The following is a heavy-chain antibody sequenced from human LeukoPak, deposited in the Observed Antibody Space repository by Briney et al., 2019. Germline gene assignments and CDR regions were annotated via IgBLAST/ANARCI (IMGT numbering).Heavy chain of an antibody. J-gene: IGHJ4*02. CDR2: IKQDGSEK. V-gene: IGHV3-7*01. CDR3: ARGRGYYDSSGYPFY. Sequence: GGSLRLSCAASGFTVSSNYMSWVRQAPGKGLEWVANIKQDGSEKYYVDSVKGRFTISRDNAKNSLYLQMNSLRAEDTAVYYCARGRGYYDSSGYPFYWGQGTLVTVSS. CDR1: GFTVSSNY. D-gene: IGHD3-22*01.